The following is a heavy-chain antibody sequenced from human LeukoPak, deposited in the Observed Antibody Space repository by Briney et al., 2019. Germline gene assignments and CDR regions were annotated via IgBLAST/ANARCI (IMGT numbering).Heavy chain of an antibody. CDR3: ARDGSGSYNYYYYYMDV. V-gene: IGHV1-8*02. CDR2: MNPNSGNT. D-gene: IGHD3-10*01. J-gene: IGHJ6*03. Sequence: ASVKVSCKASGGTFSSYAISWVRQATGQGLEWMGWMNPNSGNTGYAQKFQGRVTMTRNTSISTAYMELSSLRSEDTAVYYCARDGSGSYNYYYYYMDVWGKGTTVTISS. CDR1: GGTFSSYA.